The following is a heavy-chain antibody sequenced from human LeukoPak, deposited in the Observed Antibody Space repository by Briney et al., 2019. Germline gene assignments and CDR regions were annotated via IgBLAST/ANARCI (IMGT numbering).Heavy chain of an antibody. CDR1: GYTFTSYD. CDR3: ARVRGGYDFAAGNYYYYMDV. CDR2: MNPNSGNT. D-gene: IGHD5-12*01. Sequence: ASVKVSCKASGYTFTSYDINWVRQATGQGFEWMGWMNPNSGNTGYAQKFQGRVTMTRNTSISTAYMELSSLRSEDTAVYYCARVRGGYDFAAGNYYYYMDVWGKGTTVTVSS. J-gene: IGHJ6*03. V-gene: IGHV1-8*01.